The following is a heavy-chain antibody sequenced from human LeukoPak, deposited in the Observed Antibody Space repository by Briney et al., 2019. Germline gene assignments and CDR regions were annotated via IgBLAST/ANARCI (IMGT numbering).Heavy chain of an antibody. CDR1: GFTFSSSD. CDR2: IGPAGDT. J-gene: IGHJ3*02. Sequence: GGSLRLSCAASGFTFSSSDMHWVRQTTIKSLEWVSAIGPAGDTYYPDSVKGRFIVSRENAKNSLYLRMNSLRAGDTAIYYCARSVRGGGYLDAFDIWGQGTMVTVSS. V-gene: IGHV3-13*01. CDR3: ARSVRGGGYLDAFDI. D-gene: IGHD2-15*01.